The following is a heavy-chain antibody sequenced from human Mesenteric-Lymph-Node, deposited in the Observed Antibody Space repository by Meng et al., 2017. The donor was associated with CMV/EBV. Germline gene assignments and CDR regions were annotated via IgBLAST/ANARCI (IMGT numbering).Heavy chain of an antibody. Sequence: SLKISCVGSGFNFDEYAMHWVRLSPGKGLEWVAAISSNSDSIAYADSVRGRFIISRDNAKKAPYLEMNSLRVDDTALYYCAKGDGSYYESAFIVWGQGTLVTVSS. D-gene: IGHD1-26*01. CDR3: AKGDGSYYESAFIV. CDR2: ISSNSDSI. CDR1: GFNFDEYA. V-gene: IGHV3-9*01. J-gene: IGHJ3*01.